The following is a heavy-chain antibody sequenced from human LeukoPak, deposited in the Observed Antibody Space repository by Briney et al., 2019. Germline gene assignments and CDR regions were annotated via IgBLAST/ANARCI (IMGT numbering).Heavy chain of an antibody. J-gene: IGHJ4*02. CDR3: ARDSRFSHCDY. V-gene: IGHV3-74*01. Sequence: PGGSLRLSCVASGFTFRNYWMHWVRQAPGEGLVWVSRISENGRNTYYADSVKGRFTISRDNSKNTLYLQMNSLRAEDTAVYYCARDSRFSHCDYWGQGTLVTVSS. CDR2: ISENGRNT. CDR1: GFTFRNYW.